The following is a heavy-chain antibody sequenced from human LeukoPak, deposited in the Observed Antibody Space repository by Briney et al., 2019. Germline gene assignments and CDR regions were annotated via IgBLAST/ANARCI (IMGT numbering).Heavy chain of an antibody. D-gene: IGHD3-10*01. CDR2: FSSSGTAI. V-gene: IGHV3-48*02. CDR1: GFTFSAYS. Sequence: GGSLRLSCAASGFTFSAYSMNWVRQAPGKGLEWVSYFSSSGTAIYYADSVKGRFTMSRDSAKNSLYLQMNSLRDEDTAVYYCARSVVRGVIALDYWGQGTLVTVSS. CDR3: ARSVVRGVIALDY. J-gene: IGHJ4*02.